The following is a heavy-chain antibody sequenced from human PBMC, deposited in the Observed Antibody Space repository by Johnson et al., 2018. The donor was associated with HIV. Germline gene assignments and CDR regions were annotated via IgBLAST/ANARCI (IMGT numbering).Heavy chain of an antibody. CDR1: GFTFSSYA. CDR2: ISGSGGST. J-gene: IGHJ3*02. Sequence: VQLVESGGGLVQPGGSLRLSCAASGFTFSSYAMSWVRQAPGKGLEWVSAISGSGGSTYYADSVKGRFTISIDNSKNTLYLQMNSLRAEDTAVYYCAKGATYYYGSGSYYTGSAFDIWGQGTMVTVSS. V-gene: IGHV3-23*04. CDR3: AKGATYYYGSGSYYTGSAFDI. D-gene: IGHD3-10*01.